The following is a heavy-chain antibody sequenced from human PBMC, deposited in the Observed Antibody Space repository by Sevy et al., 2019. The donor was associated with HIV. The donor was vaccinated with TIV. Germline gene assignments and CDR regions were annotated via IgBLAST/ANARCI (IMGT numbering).Heavy chain of an antibody. V-gene: IGHV3-30*02. CDR2: IRNDGSTQ. Sequence: GGSLRLSCAASGFTIKSYGMHWVRQAPGKGLEWVTFIRNDGSTQYYADSVRGRLTASRDNSKNTLYLHMNSLRPEDTAVYYCVKGPHPAVTTSYALDVWGQGTTVTVSS. CDR3: VKGPHPAVTTSYALDV. CDR1: GFTIKSYG. J-gene: IGHJ6*02. D-gene: IGHD4-17*01.